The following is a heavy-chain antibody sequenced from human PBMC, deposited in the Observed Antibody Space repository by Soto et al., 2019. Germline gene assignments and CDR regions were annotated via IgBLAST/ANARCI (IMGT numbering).Heavy chain of an antibody. Sequence: GESLKISCKGSGYSFSNYWIGWVRQMPGKGLEWMGIIYPGDSDTRYSPSFQGQVTISADKSINTAYLQWSSLKASDTAVYYCAKDPADYSNYGWFDPWGQGTLVTVSS. CDR2: IYPGDSDT. J-gene: IGHJ5*02. V-gene: IGHV5-51*01. CDR3: AKDPADYSNYGWFDP. CDR1: GYSFSNYW. D-gene: IGHD4-4*01.